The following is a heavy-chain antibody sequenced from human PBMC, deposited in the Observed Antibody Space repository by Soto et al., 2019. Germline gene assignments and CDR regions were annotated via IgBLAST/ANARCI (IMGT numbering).Heavy chain of an antibody. D-gene: IGHD1-26*01. CDR1: GYTFTGYY. CDR3: ARSVGADYYYYMDV. V-gene: IGHV1-2*04. CDR2: INPNSGGT. Sequence: ASVKVSCKASGYTFTGYYMHWVRQAPGQGLEWMGWINPNSGGTNYAQKFQGWVTMTRDTSISTAYMELSRLRSDDTAVYYCARSVGADYYYYMDVWGKGTTVTVSS. J-gene: IGHJ6*03.